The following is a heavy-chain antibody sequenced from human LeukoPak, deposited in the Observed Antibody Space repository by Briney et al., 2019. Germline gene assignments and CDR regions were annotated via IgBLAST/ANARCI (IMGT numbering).Heavy chain of an antibody. V-gene: IGHV1-69*06. D-gene: IGHD3-16*01. CDR3: TLGAPYYYYGTDV. CDR2: IIPIFGTA. J-gene: IGHJ6*04. Sequence: SVKVSCKASGGTFSSYAISWVRQAPGQGLEWMGGIIPIFGTANYAQKFQGRVTITADKSTSTAYMELSSLRSEDTAVYYCTLGAPYYYYGTDVWGKGTTVTVSS. CDR1: GGTFSSYA.